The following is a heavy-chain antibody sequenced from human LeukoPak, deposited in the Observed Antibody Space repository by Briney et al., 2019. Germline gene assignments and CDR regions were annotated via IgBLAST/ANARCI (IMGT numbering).Heavy chain of an antibody. Sequence: SVKVSCKASGGTFSSYAISWVRQAPGQGLEWMGGIIPIFGTANYAQKFQGRVTITADESTSTAYMELSSLRSEDTAVYYCARDQWSTVTHGLYFDYWGQGTLVTVSS. CDR3: ARDQWSTVTHGLYFDY. J-gene: IGHJ4*02. CDR2: IIPIFGTA. CDR1: GGTFSSYA. V-gene: IGHV1-69*13. D-gene: IGHD4-17*01.